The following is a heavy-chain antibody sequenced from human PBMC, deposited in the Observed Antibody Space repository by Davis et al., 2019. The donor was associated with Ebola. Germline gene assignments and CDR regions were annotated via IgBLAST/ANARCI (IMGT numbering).Heavy chain of an antibody. CDR2: INPKSGGT. J-gene: IGHJ5*02. V-gene: IGHV1-2*02. D-gene: IGHD3-3*01. CDR3: ARDRIFGVVDLNWFDP. Sequence: ASVKVSCKASGYTFTGYYMHWVRQAPGQGLEWMGWINPKSGGTNYAQKFQGRVTMTRDTSISTAYMEVSRLRSDDTAVYYCARDRIFGVVDLNWFDPWGQGTLVSVSS. CDR1: GYTFTGYY.